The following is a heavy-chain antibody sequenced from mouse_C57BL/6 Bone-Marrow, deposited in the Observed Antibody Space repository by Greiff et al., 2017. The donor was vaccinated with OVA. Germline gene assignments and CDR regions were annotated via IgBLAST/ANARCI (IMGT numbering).Heavy chain of an antibody. CDR3: ARGYYGSSLFDY. Sequence: EVKLMESGGGLVQPGGSLKLSCAASGFTFSDYYMYWVRQTPEKRLEWVPYISNGGGSTYYPDTVKGRFTISRDNAKNTLYLQMSRLKSEDTAMYYCARGYYGSSLFDYWGQGTTLTVSS. J-gene: IGHJ2*01. CDR1: GFTFSDYY. D-gene: IGHD1-1*01. CDR2: ISNGGGST. V-gene: IGHV5-12*01.